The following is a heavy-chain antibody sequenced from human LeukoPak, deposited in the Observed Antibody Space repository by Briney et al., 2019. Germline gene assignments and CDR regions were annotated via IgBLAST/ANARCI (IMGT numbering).Heavy chain of an antibody. Sequence: KPSETLSLTCTLPGGSISTYYGSWIRQPPGEGLEWIGYIYHSGSTNYNPSLKSRVTISVDTSKNQFSLKLSSVTAADTAVYYCARGGGYASPIGYWGQGALVTVSS. D-gene: IGHD5-12*01. V-gene: IGHV4-59*01. CDR1: GGSISTYY. CDR2: IYHSGST. J-gene: IGHJ4*02. CDR3: ARGGGYASPIGY.